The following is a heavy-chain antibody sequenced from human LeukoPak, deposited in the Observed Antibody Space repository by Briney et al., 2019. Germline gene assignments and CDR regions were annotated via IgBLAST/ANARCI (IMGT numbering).Heavy chain of an antibody. CDR2: IKSKTYGGTI. J-gene: IGHJ4*01. D-gene: IGHD3-10*01. V-gene: IGHV3-49*03. CDR1: GFTFGDYG. Sequence: GGSLRLSCTTSGFTFGDYGMSWFRQAPGQGLEWVSFIKSKTYGGTIEYAASVQGRFTISRDDSKSIAYLQMNSLKTEDTAVYYCARAHYGSGNSVNLYYFDYWGHGTLVTVSS. CDR3: ARAHYGSGNSVNLYYFDY.